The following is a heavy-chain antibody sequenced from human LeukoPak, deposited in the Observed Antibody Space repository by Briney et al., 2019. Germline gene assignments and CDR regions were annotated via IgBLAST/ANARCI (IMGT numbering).Heavy chain of an antibody. CDR1: GFTFDDYA. CDR2: ISWNSGSI. Sequence: PGRSLRLSCAASGFTFDDYAMHWVRQAPGKGLEWVSGISWNSGSIGYADSVKGRFTISRDNAKNSLYPQMNSLRAEDTALYYCAKDGYCSSTSCYTYYYYYYGMDVWGQGTTVTVSS. V-gene: IGHV3-9*01. D-gene: IGHD2-2*02. CDR3: AKDGYCSSTSCYTYYYYYYGMDV. J-gene: IGHJ6*02.